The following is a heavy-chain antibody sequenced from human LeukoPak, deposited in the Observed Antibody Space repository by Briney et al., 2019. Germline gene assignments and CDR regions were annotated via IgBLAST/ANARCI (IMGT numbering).Heavy chain of an antibody. V-gene: IGHV3-11*01. CDR1: GFTFSDYY. CDR2: LSSSGSTI. CDR3: ASGMVPAYFDY. Sequence: GGSLRLSCAASGFTFSDYYMSWIRQAPGKGLEWVSYLSSSGSTIYYADPVKGRFTISRDNTKNSLYLQMNSLRAEDTAVYYCASGMVPAYFDYWGQGTLVTVSS. J-gene: IGHJ4*02. D-gene: IGHD2-8*01.